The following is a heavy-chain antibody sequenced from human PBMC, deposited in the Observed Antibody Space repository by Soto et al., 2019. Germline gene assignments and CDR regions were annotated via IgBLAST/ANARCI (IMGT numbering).Heavy chain of an antibody. J-gene: IGHJ3*02. V-gene: IGHV3-64D*08. CDR1: GFTFSSYA. CDR2: ISSNGGST. CDR3: VKIISQHTYYYDSSYQRNPDDAFDI. D-gene: IGHD3-22*01. Sequence: GGSLRLSCSASGFTFSSYAMHWVRQAPGKGLEYVSAISSNGGSTYYADSVKGRFTISRDNSKNTLYLQMSSLRAEDTAVYYCVKIISQHTYYYDSSYQRNPDDAFDIWGQGTMVTVSS.